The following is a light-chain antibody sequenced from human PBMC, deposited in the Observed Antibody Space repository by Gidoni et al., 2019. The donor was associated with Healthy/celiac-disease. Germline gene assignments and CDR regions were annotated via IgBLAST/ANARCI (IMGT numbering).Light chain of an antibody. CDR1: QSVSSY. CDR3: QQRSNWPPYT. J-gene: IGKJ2*01. CDR2: DAS. Sequence: EIVLTQSQATLSLSPATLSCRASQSVSSYLAWYQQKTGPAPRLLIYDASNRATGIPARFSGSGSGTDFTLTISSLEPEDFAVYYCQQRSNWPPYTFGQGTKLEIK. V-gene: IGKV3-11*01.